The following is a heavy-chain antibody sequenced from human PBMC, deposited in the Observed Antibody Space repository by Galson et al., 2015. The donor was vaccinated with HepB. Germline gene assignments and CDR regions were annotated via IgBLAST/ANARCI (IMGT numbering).Heavy chain of an antibody. CDR2: IIPILGIA. D-gene: IGHD2-2*01. CDR1: GGTFSSYT. V-gene: IGHV1-69*02. J-gene: IGHJ6*02. Sequence: SVKVSCKASGGTFSSYTISWVRQAPGQGLEWMGRIIPILGIANYAQKFQGRVTITADKSTSTAYMELSSLRSEDTAVYYCARAGYCSSTSCYVRVGVYYYYGMDVWGQGTTVTVSS. CDR3: ARAGYCSSTSCYVRVGVYYYYGMDV.